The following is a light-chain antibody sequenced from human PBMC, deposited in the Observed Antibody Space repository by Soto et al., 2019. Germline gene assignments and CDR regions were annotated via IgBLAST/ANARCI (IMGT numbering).Light chain of an antibody. CDR1: QSVTNKY. Sequence: EVVLTQSPGTLSLSPGERATLYSRASQSVTNKYLAWYQQKPGQAPRPLIFGSSDRATGSPDRFRGRGSVTDFTLTISRLEPEDFAVYYCQQDGSSPPYTFGQGTKLEI. CDR3: QQDGSSPPYT. CDR2: GSS. J-gene: IGKJ2*01. V-gene: IGKV3-20*01.